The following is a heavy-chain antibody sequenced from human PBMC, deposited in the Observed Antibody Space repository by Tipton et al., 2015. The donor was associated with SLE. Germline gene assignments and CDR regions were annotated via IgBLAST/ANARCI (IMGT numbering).Heavy chain of an antibody. CDR1: GGSISGHY. CDR2: IHYSGST. CDR3: ARARRSGSSDDYFDF. V-gene: IGHV4-59*11. D-gene: IGHD6-6*01. Sequence: TLSLTCTVSGGSISGHYWSWIRQPPGKGLEWIGYIHYSGSTKYNPSLRSRVTMSEDTPKNQFSLKVRSVTTADTAVYYCARARRSGSSDDYFDFWGQGTLVTVSS. J-gene: IGHJ4*02.